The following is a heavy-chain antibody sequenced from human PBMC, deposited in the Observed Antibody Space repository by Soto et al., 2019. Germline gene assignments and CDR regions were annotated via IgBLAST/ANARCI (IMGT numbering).Heavy chain of an antibody. CDR3: AKAFGSGWYVGFDY. CDR2: ISWNSGTI. Sequence: EVQLVESGGGLVQPGRSLRLSCAASGFTFDDYAMHWVRQAPGKGLEWVSGISWNSGTIGYADSVKDRFTISRDNAKNSLYLQMNSLRAEDTALYYCAKAFGSGWYVGFDYWGQGTLVTVSS. V-gene: IGHV3-9*01. J-gene: IGHJ4*02. D-gene: IGHD6-19*01. CDR1: GFTFDDYA.